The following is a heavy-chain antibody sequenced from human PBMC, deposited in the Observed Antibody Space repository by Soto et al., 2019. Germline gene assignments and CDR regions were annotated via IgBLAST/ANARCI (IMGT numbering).Heavy chain of an antibody. CDR3: APRTSTLYGSGSYSSWFDP. CDR1: GGSFSGYY. J-gene: IGHJ5*02. CDR2: INHSGST. D-gene: IGHD3-10*01. V-gene: IGHV4-34*01. Sequence: SETLSLTCAVYGGSFSGYYWSWIRQPPGKGLEWIGEINHSGSTNYNPSLKSRVTISVDTSKNQFSLKLSSVTAADTAVYYCAPRTSTLYGSGSYSSWFDPWGQGTLVTVSS.